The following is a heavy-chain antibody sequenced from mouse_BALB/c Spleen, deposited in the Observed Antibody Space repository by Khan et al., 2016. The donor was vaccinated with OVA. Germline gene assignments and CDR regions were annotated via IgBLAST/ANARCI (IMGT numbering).Heavy chain of an antibody. J-gene: IGHJ4*01. CDR1: GYSITIDYA. V-gene: IGHV3-2*02. Sequence: VQLKQSGPGLVKPSQSLSLTCTVTGYSITIDYAWNWIRQFPGNKLEWMGYISSTGCTSYNPSLKSRISITRDTSKNQFFLQLKSVTTEDTATYYCARSLYYSYGYALDCWGRGTSVTVSS. CDR3: ARSLYYSYGYALDC. CDR2: ISSTGCT. D-gene: IGHD2-14*01.